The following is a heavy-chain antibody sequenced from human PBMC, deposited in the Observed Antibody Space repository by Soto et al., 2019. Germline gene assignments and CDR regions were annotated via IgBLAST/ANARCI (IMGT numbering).Heavy chain of an antibody. CDR1: GYTFSNFG. Sequence: QVQLVQSGAEVKKPGASLKVSCKASGYTFSNFGVSWVRQAPGQGLEWIGWINPDNGDTNYGQKFQGRATMTTDTFTNTAYMEVRGLRSDDTAVYYCARGVRVSAYLDYYMDVWGEGTTVIVSS. CDR2: INPDNGDT. D-gene: IGHD3-10*02. V-gene: IGHV1-18*01. CDR3: ARGVRVSAYLDYYMDV. J-gene: IGHJ6*03.